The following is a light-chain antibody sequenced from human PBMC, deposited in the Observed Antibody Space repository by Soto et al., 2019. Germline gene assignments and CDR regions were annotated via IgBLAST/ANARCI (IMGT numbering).Light chain of an antibody. CDR3: QQYDNLPPLT. Sequence: DIQMTQSPSSLSASVGDRVTITCQASQDISNYLNWYQQKPGKAPKLLIYDASNLETGVPSRFSGSGSVTDFTFTISSLQTEDIATYYCQQYDNLPPLTFGGGTKVEIK. J-gene: IGKJ4*01. V-gene: IGKV1-33*01. CDR1: QDISNY. CDR2: DAS.